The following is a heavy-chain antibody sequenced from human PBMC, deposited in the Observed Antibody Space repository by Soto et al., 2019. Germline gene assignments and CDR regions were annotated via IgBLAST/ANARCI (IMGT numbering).Heavy chain of an antibody. Sequence: GGSLRLSCAASGFTVSSNYMSWVRQAPGKGLEWVSVIYSGGSTYYADSVKGRFTISRDNSKNTLYLQMNSLRAEDTAVYYCARGYERYDFWSGYPNAFDIWGQGTMVTVSS. CDR1: GFTVSSNY. CDR3: ARGYERYDFWSGYPNAFDI. CDR2: IYSGGST. V-gene: IGHV3-66*01. J-gene: IGHJ3*02. D-gene: IGHD3-3*01.